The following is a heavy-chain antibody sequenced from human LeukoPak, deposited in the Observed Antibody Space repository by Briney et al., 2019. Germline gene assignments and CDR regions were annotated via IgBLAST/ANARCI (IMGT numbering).Heavy chain of an antibody. D-gene: IGHD3-10*01. CDR1: EFNFGDYA. Sequence: AGGSLRLSCTTSEFNFGDYATTWVRQAPGKGLEWVSAISGSGGSTYYADSVKGRFTISRDNSKNTLYLQMNSLRAEDTAVYYCAKVGGTPIFPPQDAFDIWGRGTMVTVSS. CDR3: AKVGGTPIFPPQDAFDI. J-gene: IGHJ3*02. V-gene: IGHV3-23*01. CDR2: ISGSGGST.